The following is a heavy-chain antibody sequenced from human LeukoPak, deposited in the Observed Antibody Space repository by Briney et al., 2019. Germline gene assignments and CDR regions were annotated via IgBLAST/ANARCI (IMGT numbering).Heavy chain of an antibody. CDR3: AREGTIFGVVTYHTPLDY. V-gene: IGHV1-2*02. CDR2: INPNSGGT. Sequence: GASVKVSCKASGYTFTGYYMHWVRQAPGQGLEWMGWINPNSGGTNYAQKFQGRVTMTRDTSISTAYVELSRLRSDDTAVYYCAREGTIFGVVTYHTPLDYWGQGTLVTVSS. CDR1: GYTFTGYY. D-gene: IGHD3-3*01. J-gene: IGHJ4*02.